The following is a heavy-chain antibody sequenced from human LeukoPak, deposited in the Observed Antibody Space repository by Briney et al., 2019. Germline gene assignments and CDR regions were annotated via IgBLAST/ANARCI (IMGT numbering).Heavy chain of an antibody. V-gene: IGHV1-69*05. Sequence: ASVTVSFLDSGGTLINYAFSWVGPAPGQGREWGGGIIPIFGTANYTQKFQGRVTITTDESTSTTYVELSSLRSEDTAVYYCARAVGATRWGFDDWGQGTLVTVSS. CDR1: GGTLINYA. J-gene: IGHJ4*02. CDR2: IIPIFGTA. CDR3: ARAVGATRWGFDD. D-gene: IGHD1-26*01.